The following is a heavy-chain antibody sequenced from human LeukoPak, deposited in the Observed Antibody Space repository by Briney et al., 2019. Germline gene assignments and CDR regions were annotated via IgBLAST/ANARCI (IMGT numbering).Heavy chain of an antibody. J-gene: IGHJ4*02. CDR1: GYTFITYG. V-gene: IGHV1-46*01. Sequence: GASVNVSCKASGYTFITYGITWVRQAPGQGLEWMGLINPSSGSANYAQKFQGRITVTRDTSTSTVYMELSSLRSEDTAVYYCARDIVVVPAGRGFDYWGQGTLVTVSS. D-gene: IGHD2-2*01. CDR3: ARDIVVVPAGRGFDY. CDR2: INPSSGSA.